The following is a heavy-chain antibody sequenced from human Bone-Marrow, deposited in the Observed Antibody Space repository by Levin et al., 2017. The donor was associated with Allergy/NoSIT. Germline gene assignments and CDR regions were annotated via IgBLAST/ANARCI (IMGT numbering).Heavy chain of an antibody. Sequence: SVKVSCKASGGTFSSYTISWVRQAPGQGLEWMGRIIPILGIANYAQKFQGRVTITADKSTSTAYMELSSLRSEDTAVYYCARDPRVGATAIGFDYWGQGTLVTVSS. D-gene: IGHD1-26*01. V-gene: IGHV1-69*04. J-gene: IGHJ4*02. CDR1: GGTFSSYT. CDR3: ARDPRVGATAIGFDY. CDR2: IIPILGIA.